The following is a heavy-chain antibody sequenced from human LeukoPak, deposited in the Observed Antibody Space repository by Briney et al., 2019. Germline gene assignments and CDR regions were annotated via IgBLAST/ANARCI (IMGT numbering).Heavy chain of an antibody. CDR2: IWSDGSNK. J-gene: IGHJ4*02. V-gene: IGHV3-33*01. CDR1: GFGFSAYG. Sequence: QAGGSLRLSCAASGFGFSAYGMHWVRQAPGKGLEWVAVIWSDGSNKYYADSVKGRFTISRDNSKNTLYLQMNSLGAEHTAVYYCARRRYSVYDFDYWGQGTLVTVSS. CDR3: ARRRYSVYDFDY. D-gene: IGHD5/OR15-5a*01.